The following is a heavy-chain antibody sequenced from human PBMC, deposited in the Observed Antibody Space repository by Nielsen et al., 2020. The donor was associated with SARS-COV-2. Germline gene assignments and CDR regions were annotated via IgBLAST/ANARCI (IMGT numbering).Heavy chain of an antibody. CDR3: ARGAFRFLAGMVVYMDV. CDR1: GFTFSSYD. J-gene: IGHJ6*03. D-gene: IGHD3-3*01. CDR2: IGTAGDT. Sequence: GGSLRLSCAASGFTFSSYDMHWVRQATGKGLEWVSAIGTAGDTYYPGSVKGRFTISRENAKNSLYLQMNSLRAGDTAVYYCARGAFRFLAGMVVYMDVWGKGTTVTVSS. V-gene: IGHV3-13*04.